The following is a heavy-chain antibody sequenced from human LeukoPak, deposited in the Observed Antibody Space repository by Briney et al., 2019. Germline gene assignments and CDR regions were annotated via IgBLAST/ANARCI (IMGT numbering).Heavy chain of an antibody. J-gene: IGHJ4*02. CDR3: ARQPQVAHFDY. CDR2: ITNNGVYT. Sequence: GGSLRLSCVASGFTFTSYTMSWVRQAPGKGLEWVSSITNNGVYTYYIDSVKGRFTISRDNANNSLYLQMNSLSAEDTAIYYCARQPQVAHFDYWGQGTLVSVSS. D-gene: IGHD2-15*01. CDR1: GFTFTSYT. V-gene: IGHV3-21*01.